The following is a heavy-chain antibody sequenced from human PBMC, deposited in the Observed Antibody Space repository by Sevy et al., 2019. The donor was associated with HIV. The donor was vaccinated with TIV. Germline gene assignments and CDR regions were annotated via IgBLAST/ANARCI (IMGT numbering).Heavy chain of an antibody. CDR1: GFTFSSYS. CDR2: ISSSSSYI. J-gene: IGHJ4*02. V-gene: IGHV3-21*01. D-gene: IGHD6-13*01. CDR3: ARDNENQAAAGNFDY. Sequence: GGCLRLSCAASGFTFSSYSMSWVRQAPGKGLEWVSSISSSSSYIYYADSVKGRFTISRDNAKNSLYLQMNSLRAEDTAVYYCARDNENQAAAGNFDYWGQGTLVTVSS.